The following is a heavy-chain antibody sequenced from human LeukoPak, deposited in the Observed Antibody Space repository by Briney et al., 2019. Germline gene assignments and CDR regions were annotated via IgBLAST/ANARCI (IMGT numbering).Heavy chain of an antibody. CDR2: INHSGST. CDR3: ARGLEFFLAGYFDY. CDR1: GGSFSGYY. J-gene: IGHJ4*02. Sequence: PSETLSLTSAVYGGSFSGYYWSWIRQPPGKGLEWIGEINHSGSTNYNPSLKSRVTISVDTSKNQFSLKLSSVTAADTAVYYCARGLEFFLAGYFDYWGQGTLVTVSS. V-gene: IGHV4-34*01.